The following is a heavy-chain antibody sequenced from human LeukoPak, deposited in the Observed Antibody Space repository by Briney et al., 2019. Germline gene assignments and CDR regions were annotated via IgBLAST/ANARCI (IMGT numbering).Heavy chain of an antibody. CDR3: ARGSYYYESSS. CDR1: GFTFSSYE. D-gene: IGHD3-22*01. CDR2: INSGGSTI. Sequence: GGSLRLSCAASGFTFSSYEMYWVRQAPGKGLVWVSRINSGGSTISYADSAKGRFTISRDNAKNTLYLQMNSLRAEDTAVYYCARGSYYYESSSWGQGTLVTVSS. J-gene: IGHJ4*02. V-gene: IGHV3-74*01.